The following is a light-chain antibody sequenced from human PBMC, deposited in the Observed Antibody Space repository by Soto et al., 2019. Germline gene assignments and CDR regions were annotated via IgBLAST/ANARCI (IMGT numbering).Light chain of an antibody. J-gene: IGKJ5*01. CDR2: GVS. V-gene: IGKV3-20*01. Sequence: ELVLTQSPGTLSLSPGESATLSCRASQPVSSNFLAWHQQKPGQAPRLLIYGVSSRASGIPDRFFGSGSGTDFTLTINRLEPEDFAVYYCQQYANSPITFGQGTRLEIK. CDR1: QPVSSNF. CDR3: QQYANSPIT.